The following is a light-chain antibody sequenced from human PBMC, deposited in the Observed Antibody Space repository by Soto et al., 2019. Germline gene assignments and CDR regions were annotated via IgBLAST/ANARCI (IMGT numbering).Light chain of an antibody. CDR2: EVT. CDR1: SSDVGGYNC. Sequence: QSVLTQSASVSGSPGQSITISCTGSSSDVGGYNCVSWYQHHPGKAPKLILYEVTTRPSGVSSRFSGSKSGNTASLTISGLQADDEANYYCSSYTSSNTPYVFGTGTKVTVL. V-gene: IGLV2-14*01. J-gene: IGLJ1*01. CDR3: SSYTSSNTPYV.